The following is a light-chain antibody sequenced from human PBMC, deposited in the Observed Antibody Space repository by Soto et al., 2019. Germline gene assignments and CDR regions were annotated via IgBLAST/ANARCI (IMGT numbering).Light chain of an antibody. V-gene: IGKV1-5*01. J-gene: IGKJ1*01. Sequence: DIQMTQSPSTLSASVGDRVAITCRASQSISQWVAWYQKKPGRAPELLIYDASKLKSGVPSRFSGSGSGTEFSLTITSLQPDDSAMYYCQQYNGYSWTFGRGTKVEIK. CDR2: DAS. CDR1: QSISQW. CDR3: QQYNGYSWT.